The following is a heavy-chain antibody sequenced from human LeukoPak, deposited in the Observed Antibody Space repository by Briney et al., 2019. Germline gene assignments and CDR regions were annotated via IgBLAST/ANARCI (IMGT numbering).Heavy chain of an antibody. J-gene: IGHJ5*02. D-gene: IGHD3-10*01. CDR3: ARHGSVRSPLGP. CDR1: GGSISSCY. Sequence: SETLSLTCSVSGGSISSCYWSWIRQPPGKVLEWIGYIYASGSTNYNPSLKSRVTISVDTSKSQFSLNLTSVTAADTAVYYCARHGSVRSPLGPWGQGTLVTVSS. V-gene: IGHV4-4*09. CDR2: IYASGST.